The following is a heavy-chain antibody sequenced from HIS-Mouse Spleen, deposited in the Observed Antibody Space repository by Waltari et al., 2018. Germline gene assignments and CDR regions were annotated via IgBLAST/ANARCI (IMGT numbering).Heavy chain of an antibody. Sequence: QVQLQESGPGLVKPSETLSLTCPVSGGSISSYYWSWIRQPPGKGLEWIGYIYYRGSTNYNPSLKSRVTISVDTSKNQFSLKLSSVTAADTAVYYCARGGLLAATYYFDYWGQGTLVTVSS. CDR2: IYYRGST. CDR1: GGSISSYY. D-gene: IGHD2-15*01. V-gene: IGHV4-59*08. J-gene: IGHJ4*02. CDR3: ARGGLLAATYYFDY.